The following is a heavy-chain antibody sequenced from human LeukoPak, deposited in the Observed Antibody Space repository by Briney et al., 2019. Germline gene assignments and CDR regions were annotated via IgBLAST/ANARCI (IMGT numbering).Heavy chain of an antibody. CDR3: AKDSSGGNFDY. J-gene: IGHJ4*02. D-gene: IGHD3-10*01. V-gene: IGHV3-30*04. CDR1: GFTFSSYA. CDR2: ISYDGSDK. Sequence: GGSLRLSCAASGFTFSSYAMHWVRQAPGKGLEWVAVISYDGSDKYYADSVRGRFTISRDISKNTLYLQMNSLRPEDTAVYYCAKDSSGGNFDYWGQGTLVTVSS.